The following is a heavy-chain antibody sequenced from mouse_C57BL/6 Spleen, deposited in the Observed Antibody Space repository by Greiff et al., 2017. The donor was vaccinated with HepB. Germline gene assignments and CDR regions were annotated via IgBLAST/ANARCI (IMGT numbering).Heavy chain of an antibody. J-gene: IGHJ1*03. Sequence: EVKLMESEGGLVQPGSSMKLSCTASGFTFSDYYMAWVRQVPEKGLEWVANINYDGSSTYYLDSLKSRFIISRDNAKNILYLQMSSLKSEDTATYYCARAIYGSSYWYFDVWGTGTTVTVSS. CDR1: GFTFSDYY. CDR3: ARAIYGSSYWYFDV. CDR2: INYDGSST. D-gene: IGHD1-1*01. V-gene: IGHV5-16*01.